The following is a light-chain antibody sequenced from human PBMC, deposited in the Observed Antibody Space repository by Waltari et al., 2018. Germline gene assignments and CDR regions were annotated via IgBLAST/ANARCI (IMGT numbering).Light chain of an antibody. J-gene: IGLJ1*01. CDR2: NNS. V-gene: IGLV1-44*01. CDR3: ASWDGSLAAYV. Sequence: QSVLTQPPSASGTPGQRVTISCSGGASYIGSNAVNWYQHLPGAAPKLVILNNSQRPSGISDRFSGSTSGASASLAISGLQSDDEADYYCASWDGSLAAYVFGGGTKVTV. CDR1: ASYIGSNA.